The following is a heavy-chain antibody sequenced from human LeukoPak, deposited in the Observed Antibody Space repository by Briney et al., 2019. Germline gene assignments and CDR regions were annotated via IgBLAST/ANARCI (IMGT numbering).Heavy chain of an antibody. CDR2: IYYSGST. CDR3: SSNYYDSSGSTTFPNYYFDY. V-gene: IGHV4-39*07. D-gene: IGHD3-22*01. Sequence: SETLSLTCTVSGGSISSSSYYWGWIRQPPGKGLEWIGSIYYSGSTYYNPSLKSRVTISVDTSKNQFSLKLSSVTAADTAVYYCSSNYYDSSGSTTFPNYYFDYWGQGTLVTVSS. CDR1: GGSISSSSYY. J-gene: IGHJ4*02.